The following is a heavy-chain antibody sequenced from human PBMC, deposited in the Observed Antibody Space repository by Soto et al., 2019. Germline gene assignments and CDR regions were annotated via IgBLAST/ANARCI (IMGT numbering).Heavy chain of an antibody. CDR3: ARPLWRDDYNWGYFDL. V-gene: IGHV3-30-3*01. J-gene: IGHJ2*01. Sequence: QVQLVESGGGVVQPGRSLRLSCAASGFTFSSYAMHWVRQAPGKGLEWVAVISYDGSNKYYADSVKGRFTISRDNSKKXGFMQMNSLRGEDTAVYYCARPLWRDDYNWGYFDLWGRGTLVTVSS. CDR1: GFTFSSYA. CDR2: ISYDGSNK. D-gene: IGHD4-4*01.